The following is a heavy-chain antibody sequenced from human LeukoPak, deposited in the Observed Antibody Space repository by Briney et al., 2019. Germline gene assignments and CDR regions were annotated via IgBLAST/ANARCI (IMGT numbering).Heavy chain of an antibody. CDR2: ISTYNGDT. CDR1: GYTFTTFG. J-gene: IGHJ4*02. D-gene: IGHD2-15*01. CDR3: AREYCSGGSCYNADY. V-gene: IGHV1-18*01. Sequence: ASVKVSCKASGYTFTTFGISWVRQAPGQGLEWMGWISTYNGDTHYAQKLQGRVTMTTDTSTSTAYMELRSLRSDDTAAYYCAREYCSGGSCYNADYWGQGTLVTVSS.